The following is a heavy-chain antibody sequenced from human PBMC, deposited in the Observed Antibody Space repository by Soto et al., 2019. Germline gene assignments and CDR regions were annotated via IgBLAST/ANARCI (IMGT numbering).Heavy chain of an antibody. CDR3: ASSYGSGSGLFDY. V-gene: IGHV4-59*01. Sequence: SETLSLTCTVSGGSISSYYWSWIRQPPGKGLEWIGYIYYSGSTNYNPSLKSRVTILRDTSKNQFSLRLSSVTAADTAVYYCASSYGSGSGLFDYWGQGSSVT. CDR1: GGSISSYY. CDR2: IYYSGST. D-gene: IGHD3-10*01. J-gene: IGHJ4*02.